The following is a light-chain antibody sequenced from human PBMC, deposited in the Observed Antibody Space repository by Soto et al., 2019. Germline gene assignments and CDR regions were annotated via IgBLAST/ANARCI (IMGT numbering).Light chain of an antibody. CDR2: DVN. J-gene: IGLJ1*01. V-gene: IGLV2-14*01. CDR3: CSYTGIFTYV. CDR1: SSDVGGYNY. Sequence: QSVLTQPASVSGSPGQSITISCTGTSSDVGGYNYVSWYQQHPGKAPKLIIYDVNKRPSGVPIRFSGSTSGDTASLTISGLQAEDEADYYCCSYTGIFTYVFGTGTKLTVL.